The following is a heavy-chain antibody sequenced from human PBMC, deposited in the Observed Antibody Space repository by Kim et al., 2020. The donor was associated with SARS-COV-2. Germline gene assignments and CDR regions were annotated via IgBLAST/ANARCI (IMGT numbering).Heavy chain of an antibody. V-gene: IGHV4-34*01. J-gene: IGHJ4*02. CDR2: INHSGST. CDR3: ARGWVYGSGRPYFDY. D-gene: IGHD3-10*01. Sequence: SETLSLTCAVYGGSFSGYYWSWIRQPPGKGLEWIGEINHSGSTNYNPSLKSRVTISVDTSKNQFSLKLSSVTAADTAVYYCARGWVYGSGRPYFDYWGQGTLVTVSS. CDR1: GGSFSGYY.